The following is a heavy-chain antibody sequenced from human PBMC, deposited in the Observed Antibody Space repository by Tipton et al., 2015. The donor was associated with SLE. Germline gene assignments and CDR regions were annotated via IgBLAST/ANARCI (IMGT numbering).Heavy chain of an antibody. Sequence: TLSLTCAVYGGSFSGYHWSWIRQPPGKGLEWIGEINHSGSATYNPSLKSRVTISLDTSKNQFSLKLRSVTAADTAVYYCARGGYHFWSGPGNYWGQGTLVIVSS. D-gene: IGHD3-3*01. CDR1: GGSFSGYH. CDR2: INHSGSA. CDR3: ARGGYHFWSGPGNY. V-gene: IGHV4-34*01. J-gene: IGHJ4*02.